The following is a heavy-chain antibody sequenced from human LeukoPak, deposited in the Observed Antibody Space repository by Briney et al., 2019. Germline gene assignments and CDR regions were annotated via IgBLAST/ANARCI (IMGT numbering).Heavy chain of an antibody. CDR3: AKIAALGSQATQFDY. V-gene: IGHV3-30*18. Sequence: PGGSLRLSCAASGFTFSSYGVHWVRQAPGKGLEWVAAISYDGSNKYYEDSVKGRFTISRDNSKNTLYLQMHSLRAEDTAVYYCAKIAALGSQATQFDYWGQGTLVTVSS. CDR1: GFTFSSYG. D-gene: IGHD6-25*01. J-gene: IGHJ4*02. CDR2: ISYDGSNK.